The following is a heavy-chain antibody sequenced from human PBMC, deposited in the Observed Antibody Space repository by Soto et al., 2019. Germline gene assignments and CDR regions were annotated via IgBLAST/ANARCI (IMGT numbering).Heavy chain of an antibody. D-gene: IGHD5-18*01. CDR3: ATMGTPATGLYYFDY. V-gene: IGHV4-30-4*01. CDR2: ISYSGST. CDR1: GGSISSGNYY. J-gene: IGHJ4*02. Sequence: SETLSLTCTVSGGSISSGNYYWSWIRQPPGKGLEWIGLISYSGSTYYSLSLKSRVTISVDTSKNQFSLNLSFVTAADTAVYYCATMGTPATGLYYFDYWGQGTLVTVSS.